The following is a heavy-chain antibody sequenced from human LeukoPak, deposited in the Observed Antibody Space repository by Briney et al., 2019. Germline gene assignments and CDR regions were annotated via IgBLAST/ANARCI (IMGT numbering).Heavy chain of an antibody. V-gene: IGHV3-30*02. CDR1: GFSFTMFG. D-gene: IGHD5-18*01. CDR2: IRNDGSSE. CDR3: ARYSYGPFDY. Sequence: PGGSLRLSCSASGFSFTMFGMQWVRQAPAKGLEWVGFIRNDGSSEYYADSVKGRFTISRDNSKNTMFLQMNSLRVEDTAIYYCARYSYGPFDYWGQGTPVTVSS. J-gene: IGHJ4*02.